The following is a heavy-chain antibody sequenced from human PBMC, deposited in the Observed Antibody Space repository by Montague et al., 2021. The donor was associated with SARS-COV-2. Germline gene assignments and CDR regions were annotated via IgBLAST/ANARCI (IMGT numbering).Heavy chain of an antibody. CDR2: IYSGGST. D-gene: IGHD6-19*01. CDR1: GFTVSSNY. J-gene: IGHJ6*04. V-gene: IGHV3-53*04. Sequence: SLRLSCAASGFTVSSNYMSWVRQAPGKGLEWVSVIYSGGSTYYADSVKGRFTISRHNSKNTLYLQMNSLRAEDTAVYYCAREGQIGWYDPWYYYGMDVWGKGTTVTVSS. CDR3: AREGQIGWYDPWYYYGMDV.